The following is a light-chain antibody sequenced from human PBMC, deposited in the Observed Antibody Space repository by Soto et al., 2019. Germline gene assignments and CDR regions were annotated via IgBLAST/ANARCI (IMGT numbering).Light chain of an antibody. CDR3: KSYAGSNTYV. Sequence: QSALTQPPSASGSPGQSGTISCTGTKNDIGVYDFVSWYQHHPGKAPRLIIYEVVQRPSGVPDRFSGSKSGNTASLTVSGLQAADEGDYFCKSYAGSNTYVFGSGTKLTVL. CDR2: EVV. V-gene: IGLV2-8*01. J-gene: IGLJ1*01. CDR1: KNDIGVYDF.